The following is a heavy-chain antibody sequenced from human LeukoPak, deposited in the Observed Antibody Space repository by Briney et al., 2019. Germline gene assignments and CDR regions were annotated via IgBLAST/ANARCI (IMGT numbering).Heavy chain of an antibody. J-gene: IGHJ4*02. D-gene: IGHD6-19*01. Sequence: PSETLSLTCTVSGGSISSYYWSWIRQPPGKGLEWIGYIYYSGSTNYNPSLKSRVTIPVDTSKNQFSLKLSSVTAADTAVYYCARRTYSSGWYFDYWGQGTLVTVSS. V-gene: IGHV4-59*08. CDR3: ARRTYSSGWYFDY. CDR2: IYYSGST. CDR1: GGSISSYY.